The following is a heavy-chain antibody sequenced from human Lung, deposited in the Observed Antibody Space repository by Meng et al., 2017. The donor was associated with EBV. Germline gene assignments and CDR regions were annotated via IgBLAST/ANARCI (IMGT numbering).Heavy chain of an antibody. V-gene: IGHV1-18*01. Sequence: ASVQASLKFSGAPFRDLVLTWGRQAPGRELGWVGGIGLKGETHYAQNLQGRIRLTGDTSASTGFMELTRLTSADTATYFCARDIPTQKTRMAGNFNIWGQGTLVTVSS. J-gene: IGHJ4*02. CDR3: ARDIPTQKTRMAGNFNI. D-gene: IGHD2-21*01. CDR1: GAPFRDLV. CDR2: IGLKGET.